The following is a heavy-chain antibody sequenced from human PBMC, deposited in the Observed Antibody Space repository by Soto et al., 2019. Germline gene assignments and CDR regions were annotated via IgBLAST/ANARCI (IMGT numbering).Heavy chain of an antibody. CDR3: ARGTTGTTPMYYYYGMDV. D-gene: IGHD1-1*01. CDR2: IIPIFGTA. J-gene: IGHJ6*02. CDR1: GGTFSSYA. Sequence: QVQLVQSGAEVKKPGSSVKVSCKASGGTFSSYAISWVRQAPGQGLEWMGGIIPIFGTANYAQKFQGRVTITADEATSTAYMELRRLRSEDTALYYCARGTTGTTPMYYYYGMDVWGQATTVTVFS. V-gene: IGHV1-69*01.